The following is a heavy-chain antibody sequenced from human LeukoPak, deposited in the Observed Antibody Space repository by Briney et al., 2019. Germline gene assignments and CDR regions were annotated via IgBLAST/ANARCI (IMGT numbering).Heavy chain of an antibody. D-gene: IGHD6-19*01. CDR1: GFTFSSYA. V-gene: IGHV3-23*01. J-gene: IGHJ4*02. CDR3: AKARGSGWPWGPFDY. CDR2: ISGSGGST. Sequence: PGGSLRLSCAASGFTFSSYAMSWVRQAPGKGLEWVSAISGSGGSTCYADSVKGRFTISRDNSKNTLYLQMNSLRAEDTAVYYCAKARGSGWPWGPFDYWGQGTLVTVSS.